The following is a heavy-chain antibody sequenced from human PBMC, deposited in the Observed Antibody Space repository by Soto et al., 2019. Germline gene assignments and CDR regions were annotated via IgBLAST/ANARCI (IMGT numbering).Heavy chain of an antibody. Sequence: PGGSLRLSCAASGFTFSKYGMHWGRQAPGKGLEWVAFIWYDGNNRYYSDSVKGRLTISRDNSKNTMYLQLNSLRADDTAVYLCAREEPRGTGYSDYWGQGTQVTVSS. CDR2: IWYDGNNR. CDR1: GFTFSKYG. CDR3: AREEPRGTGYSDY. J-gene: IGHJ4*02. D-gene: IGHD3-9*01. V-gene: IGHV3-33*01.